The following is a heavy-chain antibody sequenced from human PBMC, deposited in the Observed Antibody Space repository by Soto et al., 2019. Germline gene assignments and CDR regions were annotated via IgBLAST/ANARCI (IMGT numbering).Heavy chain of an antibody. CDR1: GFTFSSYS. V-gene: IGHV3-21*01. D-gene: IGHD4-4*01. CDR2: ISSSSSYK. CDR3: AREDYSNFDY. Sequence: GGSLRLSCAASGFTFSSYSMNWVRQAPGKGLEWVSSISSSSSYKYSADSVKGRFTISRDNAKNSLYLQMNSLRAEDTAVYYCAREDYSNFDYWGQGTLVTVSS. J-gene: IGHJ4*02.